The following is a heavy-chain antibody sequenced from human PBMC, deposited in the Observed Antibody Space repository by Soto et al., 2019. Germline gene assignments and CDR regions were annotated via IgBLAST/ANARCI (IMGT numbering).Heavy chain of an antibody. J-gene: IGHJ5*02. CDR1: GYSLTGLS. CDR2: YDHEKGET. D-gene: IGHD5-18*01. V-gene: IGHV1-24*01. CDR3: EIEVGHSKQFDL. Sequence: ASVKFSCKVSGYSLTGLSIHWVRQAPREVSDRMGGYDHEKGETPYAQKFQGTATMTEDSPADTPYMPLRSLRSEDTAVYYGEIEVGHSKQFDLWGQGTMVTVSS.